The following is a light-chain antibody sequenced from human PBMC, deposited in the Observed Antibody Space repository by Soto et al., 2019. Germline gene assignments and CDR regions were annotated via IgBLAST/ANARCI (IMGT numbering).Light chain of an antibody. CDR3: ASYTSSSTSVI. CDR1: SSDVGGYKY. J-gene: IGLJ2*01. V-gene: IGLV2-14*01. Sequence: QSALTQPASVSGSPGQSITISCTGTSSDVGGYKYVSWYQQHPDKAPKLIIFEVSNRPSGISSSFSGSKSGNTASLTISVLQAEDEAYYYCASYTSSSTSVIFGRGTNLTVL. CDR2: EVS.